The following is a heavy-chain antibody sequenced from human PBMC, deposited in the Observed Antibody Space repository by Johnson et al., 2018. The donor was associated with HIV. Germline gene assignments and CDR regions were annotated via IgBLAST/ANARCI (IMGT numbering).Heavy chain of an antibody. CDR1: GFTFSSYW. V-gene: IGHV3-7*05. CDR3: ARGPSQLYWPDVAFDI. J-gene: IGHJ3*02. CDR2: IKQDGGEK. D-gene: IGHD2-8*02. Sequence: ASGFTFSSYWMSWVRQAPGKGLDWVANIKQDGGEKYYVDSVKGRFTISRDNAKNSLYLQMNSLRAEDTAVYYCARGPSQLYWPDVAFDIWGQGTTVTVSS.